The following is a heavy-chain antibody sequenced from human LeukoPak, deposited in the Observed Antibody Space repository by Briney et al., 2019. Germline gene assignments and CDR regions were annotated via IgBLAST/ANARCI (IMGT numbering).Heavy chain of an antibody. CDR3: ARSGRGGAFDI. J-gene: IGHJ3*02. Sequence: GGSLRLSCAGSGFTLSSYWMHWVRQGPGKGLVWVSRIHSEGSRTTYADSVRGRFTISGDNAKNTLYLQMNSLRADDTAVYYCARSGRGGAFDIWGQGTMVTVSS. CDR1: GFTLSSYW. D-gene: IGHD1-26*01. CDR2: IHSEGSRT. V-gene: IGHV3-74*01.